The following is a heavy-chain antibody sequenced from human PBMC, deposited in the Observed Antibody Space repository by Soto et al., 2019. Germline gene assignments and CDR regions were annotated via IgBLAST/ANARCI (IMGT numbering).Heavy chain of an antibody. Sequence: GGSLRLSCAASGFPFSDYYMSWIRQAPGKGLEWVSYISSSSSYTNYADSVKGRFTISRDNAKNSLYLQMNSLRAEDTAVYYCARADSGWYPAFFDYWGQGTLVTVSS. V-gene: IGHV3-11*05. J-gene: IGHJ4*02. CDR3: ARADSGWYPAFFDY. CDR1: GFPFSDYY. CDR2: ISSSSSYT. D-gene: IGHD6-19*01.